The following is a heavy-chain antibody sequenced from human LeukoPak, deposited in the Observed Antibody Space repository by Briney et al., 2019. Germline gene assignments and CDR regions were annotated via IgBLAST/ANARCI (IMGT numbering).Heavy chain of an antibody. CDR3: ARGRDPGDCGGDCYWGYYYYGMDV. Sequence: ASVKVSCKASGYTFTSYDINWVRQATGQGLEWMGWMNPNSGNTGYAQKFQGRVTMTRNTSISTAYMELSSLRSEDTAVYYCARGRDPGDCGGDCYWGYYYYGMDVWGQGTTVTVSS. CDR1: GYTFTSYD. J-gene: IGHJ6*02. CDR2: MNPNSGNT. D-gene: IGHD2-21*02. V-gene: IGHV1-8*01.